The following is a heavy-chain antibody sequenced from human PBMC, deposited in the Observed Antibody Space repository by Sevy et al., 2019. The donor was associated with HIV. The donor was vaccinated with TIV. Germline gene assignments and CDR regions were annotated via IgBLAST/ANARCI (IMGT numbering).Heavy chain of an antibody. CDR2: ISYDGSFT. V-gene: IGHV3-30*04. CDR3: ARSQCSSWHYFDY. CDR1: GFIFSDYT. J-gene: IGHJ4*02. D-gene: IGHD6-13*01. Sequence: GGSLRLSCAASGFIFSDYTLHWLRQAPGTGLEWVAVISYDGSFTYYADSVKGRFTISRDNSKNTLCLQMNSLRLDDTAIDCRARSQCSSWHYFDYWGQGTLVTVSS.